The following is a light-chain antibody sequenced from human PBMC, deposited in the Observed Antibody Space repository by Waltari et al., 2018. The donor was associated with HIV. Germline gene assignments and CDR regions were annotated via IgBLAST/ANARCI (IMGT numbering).Light chain of an antibody. Sequence: QSVLTQPPSVSAAPGQKVTFSCPGSPSHIGKNFVSWYQQLPEAAPKLIIYDNNKRPSGVPDRFSGSKSATSATLAITGLQTGDEADYYCGTWDSSVSAGVFGGGTKLTVL. V-gene: IGLV1-51*01. CDR1: PSHIGKNF. CDR2: DNN. CDR3: GTWDSSVSAGV. J-gene: IGLJ2*01.